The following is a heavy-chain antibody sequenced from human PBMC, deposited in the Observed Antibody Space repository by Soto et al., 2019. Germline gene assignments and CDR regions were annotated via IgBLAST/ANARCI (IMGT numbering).Heavy chain of an antibody. CDR3: ARVNSDSNNWLGFDY. Sequence: QVQLVQSGAEVKKPGASVKVSCKASGYTFTHYYMHWVRQAPGQGLEWMGILNPNGGSTDYAQKFQGSVTLTRDTSTSTVFMELSSLRSDDTAMYYCARVNSDSNNWLGFDYWGQGTLVTVSS. V-gene: IGHV1-46*01. CDR2: LNPNGGST. D-gene: IGHD1-1*01. J-gene: IGHJ4*02. CDR1: GYTFTHYY.